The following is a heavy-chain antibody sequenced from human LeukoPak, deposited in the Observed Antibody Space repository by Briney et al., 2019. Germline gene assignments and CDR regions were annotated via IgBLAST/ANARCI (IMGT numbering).Heavy chain of an antibody. Sequence: GGSLRLSCAASGFTFSSYSMNWVRQAPGQGLEWLSSISSSSTYIYYADSVKGRFTISRDNAKNSLYLQMSSLRPEDTAVYYCASHAYYFDYWGQGSLVTVSS. V-gene: IGHV3-21*06. J-gene: IGHJ4*02. CDR2: ISSSSTYI. CDR3: ASHAYYFDY. CDR1: GFTFSSYS.